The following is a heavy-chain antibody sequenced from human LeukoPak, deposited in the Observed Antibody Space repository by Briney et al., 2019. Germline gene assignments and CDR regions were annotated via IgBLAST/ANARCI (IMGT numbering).Heavy chain of an antibody. CDR2: ISGSGGST. CDR1: GFTFSSYA. CDR3: AKKLGYYDSSGYPYYFDY. J-gene: IGHJ4*02. D-gene: IGHD3-22*01. Sequence: GGSLRLSCAASGFTFSSYAVSWVRQAPGKGLEWVSAISGSGGSTYYADSVKGRFTISRDNSKNTLYLQMNSLRAEDTAVYYCAKKLGYYDSSGYPYYFDYWGQGTLVTVSS. V-gene: IGHV3-23*01.